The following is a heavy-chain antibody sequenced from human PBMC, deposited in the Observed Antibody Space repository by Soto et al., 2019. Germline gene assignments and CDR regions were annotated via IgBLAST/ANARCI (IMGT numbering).Heavy chain of an antibody. CDR1: GFTFSSYS. CDR3: ARSDSGSYSFAFDI. D-gene: IGHD1-26*01. J-gene: IGHJ3*02. CDR2: ISSSSSYI. V-gene: IGHV3-21*01. Sequence: GASLRLSCAASGFTFSSYSMNWVRQAPGKGLEWVSSISSSSSYIYYADSVKGRFTISRDNAKNSLYLQMNSLRAEDTAVYYCARSDSGSYSFAFDIWGQGTMVTVSS.